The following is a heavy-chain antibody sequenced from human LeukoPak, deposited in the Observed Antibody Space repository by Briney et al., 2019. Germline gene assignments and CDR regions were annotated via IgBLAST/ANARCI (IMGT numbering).Heavy chain of an antibody. D-gene: IGHD2-2*01. J-gene: IGHJ3*02. CDR3: ARDSPAARNAFDI. Sequence: ASVKVSCKASGGTFSSYAISWVRLAPGQGLEWMGGIIPIFGTANYAQKFQGRVTITADESTSTAYMELSSLRSEDTAVYYCARDSPAARNAFDIWGQGTMVTVSS. CDR1: GGTFSSYA. V-gene: IGHV1-69*01. CDR2: IIPIFGTA.